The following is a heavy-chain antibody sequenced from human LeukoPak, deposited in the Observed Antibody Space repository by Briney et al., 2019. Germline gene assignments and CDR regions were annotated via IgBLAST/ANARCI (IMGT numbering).Heavy chain of an antibody. J-gene: IGHJ4*02. Sequence: PGGSLRLSCAASGFTFSTSWMSWIRQAPGKGLEWVSYISDSSSYTNYADSVKGRFAISRDNAKNSLYLQMNSLRAEDTAVYYCARANDLIDYWGQGTLVTVSS. CDR1: GFTFSTSW. V-gene: IGHV3-11*05. CDR2: ISDSSSYT. CDR3: ARANDLIDY.